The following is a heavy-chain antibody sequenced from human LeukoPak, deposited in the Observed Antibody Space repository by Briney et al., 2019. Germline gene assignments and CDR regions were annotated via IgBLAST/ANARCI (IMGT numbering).Heavy chain of an antibody. V-gene: IGHV4-39*01. J-gene: IGHJ4*02. CDR3: ATLMWELLFDY. CDR1: GGSISSSSYY. CDR2: IYYSGST. Sequence: SETLSLTCAVSGGSISSSSYYWGWIRQPPGKGLEWIGSIYYSGSTYYNPSLKSRVTISVDTSKNQFSLKLSSVTAADTAVYYCATLMWELLFDYWGQGTLVTVSS. D-gene: IGHD1-26*01.